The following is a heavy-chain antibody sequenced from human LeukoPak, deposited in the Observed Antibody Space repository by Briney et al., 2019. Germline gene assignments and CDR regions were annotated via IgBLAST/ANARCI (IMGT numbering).Heavy chain of an antibody. D-gene: IGHD2-2*01. CDR2: IRYDGSDK. V-gene: IGHV3-30*02. J-gene: IGHJ6*03. CDR3: AKGSYYCSSSSCPQYYYYMDV. CDR1: GFTFNSHG. Sequence: PGGSLRLSCAASGFTFNSHGMHWVRQAPGKGLEWVASIRYDGSDKYYADSVKGRLTISRDNSKNTLYLQMSSLRAEDTAVYYCAKGSYYCSSSSCPQYYYYMDVWGKGTTVTVSS.